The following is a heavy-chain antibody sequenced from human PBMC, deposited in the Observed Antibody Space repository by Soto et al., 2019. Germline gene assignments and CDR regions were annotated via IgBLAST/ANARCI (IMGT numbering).Heavy chain of an antibody. D-gene: IGHD3-3*01. V-gene: IGHV1-69*01. J-gene: IGHJ4*02. CDR2: ILPVSAPP. Sequence: QVQLVQSGAEVKKPGSSVRVSCKASGGTLNNYAINWVRQAPGQGLEWMGGILPVSAPPDYAQKFQGRVSITADHSTSTVYMELSRLKSDDTAVYFCATDSNYDVSNSLWGQGTLVTVSS. CDR1: GGTLNNYA. CDR3: ATDSNYDVSNSL.